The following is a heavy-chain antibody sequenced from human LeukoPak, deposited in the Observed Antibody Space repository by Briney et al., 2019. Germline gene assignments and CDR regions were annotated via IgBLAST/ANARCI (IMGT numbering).Heavy chain of an antibody. CDR1: GFTFSTYA. CDR2: ISGSDNTA. CDR3: AKGADRFGEFDY. V-gene: IGHV3-23*01. Sequence: GGSLRLSCAASGFTFSTYAMSWVRQAPGKGLEWVSGISGSDNTAYYAVSVKGRFSIYRDDSTNTLYLQMDSLRAEDTAAFYCAKGADRFGEFDYWGQGTLVTVSS. D-gene: IGHD3-10*01. J-gene: IGHJ4*02.